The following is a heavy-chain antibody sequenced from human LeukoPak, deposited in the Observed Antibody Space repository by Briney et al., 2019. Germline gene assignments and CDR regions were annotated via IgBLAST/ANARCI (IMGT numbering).Heavy chain of an antibody. D-gene: IGHD3-10*01. J-gene: IGHJ5*02. V-gene: IGHV3-33*01. CDR2: IWYDGSNK. CDR1: GFTFSSYG. Sequence: GGSLRLSCAASGFTFSSYGMHWVRQAPGKGLEWVAVIWYDGSNKYYADSVKGRFTISRDNSKNTLYLQMNSLRAEDTAVYYCARDGPYGSGSPTPWGQGTLVTVSS. CDR3: ARDGPYGSGSPTP.